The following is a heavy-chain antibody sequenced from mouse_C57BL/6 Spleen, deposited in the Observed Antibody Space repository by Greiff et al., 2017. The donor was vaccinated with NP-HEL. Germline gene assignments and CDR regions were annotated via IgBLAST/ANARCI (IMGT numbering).Heavy chain of an antibody. CDR1: GFTFSSYT. CDR2: ISGGGGNT. J-gene: IGHJ2*01. V-gene: IGHV5-9*01. CDR3: ARQSWYYFDY. Sequence: EVKLVESGGGLVKPGGSLKLSCAASGFTFSSYTMSWVRQTPEKRLEWVATISGGGGNTYYPDSVKGRFTISRDNAKNTLYLQMSSLRSEDTALYYCARQSWYYFDYWGQGTTLTVSS.